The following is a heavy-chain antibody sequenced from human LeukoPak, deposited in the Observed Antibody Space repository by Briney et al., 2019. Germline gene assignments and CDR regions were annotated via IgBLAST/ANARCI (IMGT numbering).Heavy chain of an antibody. V-gene: IGHV1-69*06. Sequence: SVKVSCKASGGTFSSYAISWVRQAPGQGLEWMGGIIPIFGTANYAQKFQGRVTITADKSTSTAYMELSSLRSEDTAVYYCAMELTYHYYMDVWGKGTTVTVSS. CDR3: AMELTYHYYMDV. CDR2: IIPIFGTA. J-gene: IGHJ6*03. D-gene: IGHD1-26*01. CDR1: GGTFSSYA.